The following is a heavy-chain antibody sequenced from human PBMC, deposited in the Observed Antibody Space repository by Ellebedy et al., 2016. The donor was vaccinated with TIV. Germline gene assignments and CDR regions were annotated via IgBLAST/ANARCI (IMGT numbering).Heavy chain of an antibody. V-gene: IGHV3-13*01. J-gene: IGHJ6*02. CDR1: EFTFSNYD. Sequence: GESLKISCAASEFTFSNYDMHWVRQAPGKGLEWVSAIGSAGETYYSASVQCRFTISRENAKNSLYPQMDSLRAGDTAVYYCARDGGAVAGDYGIDVWGQGTTVTVSS. CDR2: IGSAGET. CDR3: ARDGGAVAGDYGIDV. D-gene: IGHD6-19*01.